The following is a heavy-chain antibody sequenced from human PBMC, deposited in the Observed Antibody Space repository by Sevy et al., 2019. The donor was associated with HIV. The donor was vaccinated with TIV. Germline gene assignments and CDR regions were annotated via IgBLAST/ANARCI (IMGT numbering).Heavy chain of an antibody. CDR1: GYTFSNYW. V-gene: IGHV5-51*01. CDR2: IYPGDSDT. CDR3: ARRGYYDSSGYYTYGMDV. D-gene: IGHD3-22*01. Sequence: GESLKISCKGSGYTFSNYWIGWVRQMPGKGLEWMGIIYPGDSDTRYSPSFQGQVTISSDKSISTAYLQWCSLKASDTAMYYCARRGYYDSSGYYTYGMDVWGQGTTVTVSS. J-gene: IGHJ6*02.